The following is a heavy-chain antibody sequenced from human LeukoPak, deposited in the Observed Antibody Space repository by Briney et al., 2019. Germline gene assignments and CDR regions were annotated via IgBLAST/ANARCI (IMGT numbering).Heavy chain of an antibody. CDR1: GDSVSSNSAA. CDR2: TYYRSKWYN. Sequence: SQTLSLTCAISGDSVSSNSAAWNWIRQSPSRGLEWLGRTYYRSKWYNDYAVSVKSRITINPDTSKNQFSLQLNSVTPEDTAVYYRAREVGSGWYAYYYYYGMDVWGQGTTVTVSS. CDR3: AREVGSGWYAYYYYYGMDV. V-gene: IGHV6-1*01. J-gene: IGHJ6*02. D-gene: IGHD6-19*01.